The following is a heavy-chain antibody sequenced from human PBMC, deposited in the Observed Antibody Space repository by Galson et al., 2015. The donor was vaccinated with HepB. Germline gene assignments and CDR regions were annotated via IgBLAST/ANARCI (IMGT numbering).Heavy chain of an antibody. D-gene: IGHD6-19*01. V-gene: IGHV1-3*01. CDR1: GYTFTSYA. CDR3: ARGSGWYDPRTYYWFDP. J-gene: IGHJ5*02. Sequence: SVKVSCKASGYTFTSYAMHWVRQAPGQRLEWMGWINAGNGNTKYSQKFQGRVTITRDTSASTAYMELSSLRSEDTAVYYCARGSGWYDPRTYYWFDPWGQGTLVTVSS. CDR2: INAGNGNT.